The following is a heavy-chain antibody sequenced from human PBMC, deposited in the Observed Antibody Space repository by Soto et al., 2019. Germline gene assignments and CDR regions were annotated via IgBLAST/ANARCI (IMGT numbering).Heavy chain of an antibody. D-gene: IGHD6-13*01. CDR1: GFTFTSYT. Sequence: GGSQRLSCAASGFTFTSYTMNWVRQAPGKGLEWVSSISSSSDYIYYADSMKGRVTISRDNAKNSLFLDMNSLTGEDTAVYYCARARVYATGPLDFWGQGTLVTVSS. V-gene: IGHV3-21*06. CDR3: ARARVYATGPLDF. J-gene: IGHJ4*02. CDR2: ISSSSDYI.